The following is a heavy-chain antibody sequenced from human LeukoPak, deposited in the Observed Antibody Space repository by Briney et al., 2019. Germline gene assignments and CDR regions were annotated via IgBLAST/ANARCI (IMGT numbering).Heavy chain of an antibody. J-gene: IGHJ4*02. Sequence: GGSLRLSCAASGFTFSSYAMSWVPQAPGKGLEWVSAISGSGGSTYYADSVKGRFTISRDNSKNTLYLQMNSLRAEDTAVYYCAKDQTIFGVVQDQYFDYWGQGTLVTVSS. CDR3: AKDQTIFGVVQDQYFDY. V-gene: IGHV3-23*01. CDR1: GFTFSSYA. D-gene: IGHD3-3*01. CDR2: ISGSGGST.